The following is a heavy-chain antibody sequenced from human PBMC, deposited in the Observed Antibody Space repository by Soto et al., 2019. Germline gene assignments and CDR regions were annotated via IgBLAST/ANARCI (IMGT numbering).Heavy chain of an antibody. D-gene: IGHD2-8*02. Sequence: GGSLRLSCAASGFPFGSYAMNLVRQSPGKGLEWISSISDPGTSTYYANSVKGRFSMSRDNSKNTPFLQMNRLRADDADVYFCAKSLVPPPDAFDLWGRGTLVTVSS. CDR1: GFPFGSYA. CDR2: ISDPGTST. CDR3: AKSLVPPPDAFDL. V-gene: IGHV3-23*01. J-gene: IGHJ3*01.